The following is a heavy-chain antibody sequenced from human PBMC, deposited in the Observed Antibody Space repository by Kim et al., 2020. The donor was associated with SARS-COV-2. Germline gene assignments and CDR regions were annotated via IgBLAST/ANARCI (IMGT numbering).Heavy chain of an antibody. D-gene: IGHD1-26*01. V-gene: IGHV1-46*01. Sequence: GSTSTAQKFQGRVAMARDTSTSTVYMELSSLRSEDTAVYYCARGKQGSDYWGQGTLVTVSS. CDR3: ARGKQGSDY. J-gene: IGHJ4*02. CDR2: GST.